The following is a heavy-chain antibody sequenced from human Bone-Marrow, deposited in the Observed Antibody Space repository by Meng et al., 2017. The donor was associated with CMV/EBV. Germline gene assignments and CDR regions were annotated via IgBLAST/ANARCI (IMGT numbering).Heavy chain of an antibody. CDR3: AKARYSSANYFDY. CDR1: GFTFSSYW. V-gene: IGHV3/OR16-13*01. D-gene: IGHD6-25*01. CDR2: INSDGSST. J-gene: IGHJ4*02. Sequence: EVQLVESGGGLVQPGGSLRLSCAASGFTFSSYWMHWVRQAPGKGLVWVSRINSDGSSTSYADSMKGQFTISRDNAKNTLYLQMNSLRAEDTAVYYCAKARYSSANYFDYWGQGTLVTVSS.